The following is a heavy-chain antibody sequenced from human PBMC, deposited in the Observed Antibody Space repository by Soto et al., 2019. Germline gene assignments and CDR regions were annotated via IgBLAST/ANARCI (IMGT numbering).Heavy chain of an antibody. CDR1: GFTFSSYA. D-gene: IGHD2-2*01. J-gene: IGHJ4*02. Sequence: EVQVLESGGGLVQPGGSLRLSCAASGFTFSSYAMSWVRQAPGKGPEWVSVISGGGDRTYYADSVKARFTIARDHSKITLYLQMNSLRAEDTAVYYCAKEGCTSTNCYCNYWGQGTLVTFSS. CDR2: ISGGGDRT. V-gene: IGHV3-23*01. CDR3: AKEGCTSTNCYCNY.